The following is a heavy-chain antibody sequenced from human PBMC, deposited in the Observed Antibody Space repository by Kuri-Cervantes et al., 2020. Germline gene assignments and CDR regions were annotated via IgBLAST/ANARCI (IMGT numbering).Heavy chain of an antibody. Sequence: ASVKVSCKASGYTFTSYYMHWVRQAPGQGLEWMGIINPSGGSTSYAQKFQGRVTMTRDTSTSTVYRELSSLRSEDTAVYYCARDQYYDFWSGYYRSPTEGYMDIWGKGTTVTVSS. CDR2: INPSGGST. CDR1: GYTFTSYY. J-gene: IGHJ6*03. V-gene: IGHV1-46*01. D-gene: IGHD3-3*01. CDR3: ARDQYYDFWSGYYRSPTEGYMDI.